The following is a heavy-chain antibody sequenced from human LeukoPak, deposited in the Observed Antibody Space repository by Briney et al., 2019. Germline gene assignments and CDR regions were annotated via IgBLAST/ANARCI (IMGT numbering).Heavy chain of an antibody. D-gene: IGHD1-26*01. CDR3: ARGSYYSFSDC. V-gene: IGHV3-74*01. CDR2: INSDGSST. J-gene: IGHJ4*02. CDR1: GFTFSSYW. Sequence: GGSLRLSCAASGFTFSSYWMHWVRQAPGKGLVWVSRINSDGSSTSYADSVKGRFTISRDNAKNTLYLQMNSLRAEDTAVYFCARGSYYSFSDCWGQGTLVTVSP.